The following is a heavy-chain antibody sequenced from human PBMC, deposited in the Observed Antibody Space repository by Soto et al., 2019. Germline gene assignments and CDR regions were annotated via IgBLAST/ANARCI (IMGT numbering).Heavy chain of an antibody. CDR3: ARIIVTAGYFDF. D-gene: IGHD6-13*01. CDR1: GGSISGYF. J-gene: IGHJ4*02. V-gene: IGHV4-4*07. Sequence: PSETLSLTCTVSGGSISGYFWTWIRQPAGKGLDWIGHIYTSGSTNYNPSLKSRLTMSVDTSKKQFSLKLSSVTAADTAVYYCARIIVTAGYFDFWGQGTMVTFSS. CDR2: IYTSGST.